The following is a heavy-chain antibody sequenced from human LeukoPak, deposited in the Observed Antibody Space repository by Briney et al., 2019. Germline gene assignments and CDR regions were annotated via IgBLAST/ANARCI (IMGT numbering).Heavy chain of an antibody. J-gene: IGHJ4*02. CDR3: ARVHGDRIFDY. V-gene: IGHV3-53*01. Sequence: GGSLRLSCAASGFTVSSNYMSWVRQAPGKGLEWVSVIYSGGSTYYADSVKGRFTISRDNSKNTLYLQMNSLRAEDTAVYYCARVHGDRIFDYWGQGTLVTVSS. CDR2: IYSGGST. D-gene: IGHD4-17*01. CDR1: GFTVSSNY.